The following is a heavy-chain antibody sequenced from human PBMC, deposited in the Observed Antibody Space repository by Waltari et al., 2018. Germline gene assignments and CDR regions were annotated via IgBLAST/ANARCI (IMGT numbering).Heavy chain of an antibody. V-gene: IGHV4-34*01. CDR1: GGSFSGYY. D-gene: IGHD3-3*01. Sequence: QVQLQQWGAGLLKPSETLSLTCAVYGGSFSGYYWSWIRQPPGKGLEWIGEINHSGSTNYNPSLKSRVTISVDTSKNQFSLKLNSVTAADTAVYYCTRGGYGYDFWSDYLATNFFDPWGQGTLVTVSS. J-gene: IGHJ5*02. CDR3: TRGGYGYDFWSDYLATNFFDP. CDR2: INHSGST.